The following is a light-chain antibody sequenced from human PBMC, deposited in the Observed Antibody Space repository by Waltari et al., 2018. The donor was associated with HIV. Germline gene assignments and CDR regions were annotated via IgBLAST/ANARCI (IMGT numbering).Light chain of an antibody. Sequence: EKLMTQSPVTLSVSPGERATLSCRASQSVSSNLAWYQQKPGQAPRLLIYGASTRATGIPARFSGSGSGTEFTLTISSLQSEDFAVYYCQQYNNWPRTFGQGTKLEIK. V-gene: IGKV3-15*01. CDR3: QQYNNWPRT. J-gene: IGKJ2*01. CDR2: GAS. CDR1: QSVSSN.